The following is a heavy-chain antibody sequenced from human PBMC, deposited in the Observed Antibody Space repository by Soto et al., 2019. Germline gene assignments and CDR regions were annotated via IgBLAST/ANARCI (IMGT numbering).Heavy chain of an antibody. CDR2: INKDGGEQ. CDR1: GFSFSDYW. D-gene: IGHD6-19*01. CDR3: ARHSGSSGWFY. J-gene: IGHJ4*02. Sequence: EVQLVESGGGLVQPGGSLRLSCAASGFSFSDYWMSWVRQAPGRGLEWVANINKDGGEQHYVDSVKGLITIYRDNDKNTMYLQMNILRADNTAMYYCARHSGSSGWFYWGQGTLVTVSS. V-gene: IGHV3-7*03.